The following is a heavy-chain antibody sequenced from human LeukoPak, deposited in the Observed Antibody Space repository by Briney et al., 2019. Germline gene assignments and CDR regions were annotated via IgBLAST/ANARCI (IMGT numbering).Heavy chain of an antibody. CDR2: INHSGST. CDR1: GGSISSGGYY. CDR3: ATPGIAVAGTPFDY. Sequence: SETLSLTCTVSGGSISSGGYYWSWIRQPPGKGLEWIGEINHSGSTNYNPSLKSRVTISVDTSKNQFSLKLSSVTAADTAVYYCATPGIAVAGTPFDYWGQGTLVTVSS. D-gene: IGHD6-19*01. J-gene: IGHJ4*02. V-gene: IGHV4-39*07.